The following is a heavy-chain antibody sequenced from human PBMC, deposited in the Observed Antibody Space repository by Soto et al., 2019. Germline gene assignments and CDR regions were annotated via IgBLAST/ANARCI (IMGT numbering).Heavy chain of an antibody. D-gene: IGHD3-16*01. J-gene: IGHJ4*02. V-gene: IGHV4-4*02. CDR1: GASITTNDW. CDR2: FYRRGST. Sequence: QVQLQEAGPGLVKPSGTLSLTCAVSGASITTNDWWSWVRQPPGKGLEWIGEFYRRGSTNYNPSLKSRVTIAVDKSKNQFSLKVTSVTDADTAVYYCARGGALDYWGQGTLVTVSS. CDR3: ARGGALDY.